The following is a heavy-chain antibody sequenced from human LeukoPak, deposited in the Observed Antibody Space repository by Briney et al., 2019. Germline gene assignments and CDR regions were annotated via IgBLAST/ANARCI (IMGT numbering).Heavy chain of an antibody. CDR1: GYTFTGYY. CDR2: IIPIFGTA. Sequence: GASVKVSCKASGYTFTGYYMHWVRQAPGQGLEWMGGIIPIFGTANYAQKFQGRVTITADESTSTAYMELSSLRSEDTAVYYCARVKDSSSWTYYFDYWGQGTLVTVSS. J-gene: IGHJ4*02. CDR3: ARVKDSSSWTYYFDY. V-gene: IGHV1-69*13. D-gene: IGHD6-13*01.